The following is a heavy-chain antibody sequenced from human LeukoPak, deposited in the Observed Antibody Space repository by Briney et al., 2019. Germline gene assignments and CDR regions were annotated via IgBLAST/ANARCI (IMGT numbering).Heavy chain of an antibody. Sequence: SETLSLTCTVSGGSISSYYWSWIRQPPGKGLEWIGYIYYSGSTNYNPSLKSRVTISVDTSKNQFPLKLSSVTAADTAVYYCASEYYYDSSGYYTGFDYWGQGTLVTVSS. CDR2: IYYSGST. CDR3: ASEYYYDSSGYYTGFDY. CDR1: GGSISSYY. V-gene: IGHV4-59*12. D-gene: IGHD3-22*01. J-gene: IGHJ4*02.